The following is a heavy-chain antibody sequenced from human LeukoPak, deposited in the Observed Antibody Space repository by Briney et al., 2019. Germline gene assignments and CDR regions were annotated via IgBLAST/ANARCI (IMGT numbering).Heavy chain of an antibody. CDR2: ISSSSSYT. V-gene: IGHV3-11*06. Sequence: PGGSLRLSCAASGFTFSDYHMSWIRQAPGKGLEWVSYISSSSSYTNYADSVKGRFTISRDNAKNSLYLQMNSLRAEDTAVYYCAKGSSSGWYGEGAFDIWGQGTMVTVSS. D-gene: IGHD6-19*01. J-gene: IGHJ3*02. CDR1: GFTFSDYH. CDR3: AKGSSSGWYGEGAFDI.